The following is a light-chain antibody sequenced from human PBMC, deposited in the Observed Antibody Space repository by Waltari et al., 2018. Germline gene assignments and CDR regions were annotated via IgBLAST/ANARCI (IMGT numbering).Light chain of an antibody. V-gene: IGLV4-69*01. CDR1: SGHRSNI. CDR2: VNRDGSH. CDR3: QTGCHGTWV. J-gene: IGLJ3*02. Sequence: QLVVTQSPSASASPGASVKLTCTLSSGHRSNIIAWLQQQPEKGPRYLMKVNRDGSHSRGDEIPDRFSCSSSGAERHLTISSLQAEDEADYYCQTGCHGTWVFGGGTKLTVL.